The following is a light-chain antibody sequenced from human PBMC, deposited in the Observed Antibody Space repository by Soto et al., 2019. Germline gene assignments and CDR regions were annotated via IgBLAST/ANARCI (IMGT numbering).Light chain of an antibody. CDR3: QQYGSSPLT. J-gene: IGKJ4*01. Sequence: DIVMTQSPAFVSASLGERVTLSCRASRSIDTYLAWFQHRLGQPPRLLIFGASTRAAGVPPRFSGGGSGTDFTLTISRLEPEDFAVYYCQQYGSSPLTFGGGTKVEIK. CDR1: RSIDTY. V-gene: IGKV3-15*01. CDR2: GAS.